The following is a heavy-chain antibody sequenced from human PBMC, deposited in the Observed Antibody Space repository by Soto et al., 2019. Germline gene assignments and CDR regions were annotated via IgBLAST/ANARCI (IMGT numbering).Heavy chain of an antibody. D-gene: IGHD3-22*01. CDR1: GGSISSYY. Sequence: SETLSLTCTVSGGSISSYYWSWIRQPPGKGLEWIGYIYYSGSTNYNPSLKSRVTISVDTSKNQFSLKLSSVTAADTAVYYCASLSSGYYYFDYWGQGTLVTVSS. V-gene: IGHV4-59*01. J-gene: IGHJ4*02. CDR3: ASLSSGYYYFDY. CDR2: IYYSGST.